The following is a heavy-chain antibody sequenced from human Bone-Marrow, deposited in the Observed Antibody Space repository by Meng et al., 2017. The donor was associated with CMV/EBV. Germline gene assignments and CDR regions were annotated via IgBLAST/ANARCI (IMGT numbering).Heavy chain of an antibody. Sequence: GESLKISCAASGFTVSNAWMSWVRQAPGKGLEWVGRIKSKTDGGTTDYAAPVKGRFTISRDDSKNTLYLQMNSLKTEDTAVYYCTAPRTTIFGVVIDNWFDPWGQGTLVAVSS. V-gene: IGHV3-15*01. CDR2: IKSKTDGGTT. CDR3: TAPRTTIFGVVIDNWFDP. D-gene: IGHD3-3*01. J-gene: IGHJ5*02. CDR1: GFTVSNAW.